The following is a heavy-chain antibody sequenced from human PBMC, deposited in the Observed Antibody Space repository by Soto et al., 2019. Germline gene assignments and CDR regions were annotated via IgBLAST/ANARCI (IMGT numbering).Heavy chain of an antibody. D-gene: IGHD3-9*01. J-gene: IGHJ5*01. CDR1: GLTFSRYA. V-gene: IGHV3-23*01. CDR2: INPSGDIT. CDR3: AKRLRPSALTISSFAS. Sequence: EEKLLESGGGLVQPGGSLRLSCAASGLTFSRYAMSWVRQAPGRGREWVSIINPSGDITYYGDSVKGRFTISRANSKNTLPLQMHSLSAEDTAVYYCAKRLRPSALTISSFASRGQGTLVTVSS.